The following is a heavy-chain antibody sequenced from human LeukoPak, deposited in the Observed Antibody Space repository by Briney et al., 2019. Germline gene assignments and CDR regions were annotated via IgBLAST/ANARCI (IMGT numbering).Heavy chain of an antibody. CDR2: IIPILGIA. D-gene: IGHD6-13*01. J-gene: IGHJ4*02. Sequence: SVKVSCRASGGTFSSYAISWVRQAPGQGLGWMGRIIPILGIANYAQKFQGRVTITADTSTSTVYMELSSRRSEDTAVYYCASGTLDYWGQGTLVTVSS. CDR3: ASGTLDY. CDR1: GGTFSSYA. V-gene: IGHV1-69*04.